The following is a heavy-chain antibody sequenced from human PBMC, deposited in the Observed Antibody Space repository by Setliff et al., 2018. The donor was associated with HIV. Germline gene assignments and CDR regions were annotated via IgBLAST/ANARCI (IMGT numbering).Heavy chain of an antibody. J-gene: IGHJ6*03. CDR2: IYPGDSNT. V-gene: IGHV5-51*01. CDR1: GYSFSSYS. CDR3: ARLHGDYYYMDV. D-gene: IGHD3-16*01. Sequence: PGESLKISCKASGYSFSSYSIAWVRQLPGKGLEWMGIIYPGDSNTRYSPSFEGQVTISADKSISTAYLQWSSLKASDTAMYYCARLHGDYYYMDVWGKGTTVTVSS.